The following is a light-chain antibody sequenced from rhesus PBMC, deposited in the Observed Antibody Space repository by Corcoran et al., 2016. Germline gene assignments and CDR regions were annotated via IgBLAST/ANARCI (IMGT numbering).Light chain of an antibody. J-gene: IGKJ4*01. CDR3: QQDYSWPLT. Sequence: EIVMTQSPATLSLSPGERATLSCRASQSVSSRLAWYQQKPGQAPKLPIYGASSRATGIPDRFRGRGSGTEFNLTINSLEAEDVGIYCCQQDYSWPLTFGGGTRVELK. CDR2: GAS. CDR1: QSVSSR. V-gene: IGKV3-17*03.